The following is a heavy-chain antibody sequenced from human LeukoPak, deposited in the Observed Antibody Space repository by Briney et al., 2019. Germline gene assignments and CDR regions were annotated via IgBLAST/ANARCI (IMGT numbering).Heavy chain of an antibody. Sequence: QTGGSLRLSCADSGFTFSRHWRAWVRQAPGKGLEWVANIKEDGGVKNYVDSVKGRFTISRDNAKNSLYLQMNSLRAEDTAVYYCMAESSSPWEGYWGQGTLVTVSS. D-gene: IGHD6-6*01. CDR1: GFTFSRHW. V-gene: IGHV3-7*01. CDR2: IKEDGGVK. J-gene: IGHJ4*02. CDR3: MAESSSPWEGY.